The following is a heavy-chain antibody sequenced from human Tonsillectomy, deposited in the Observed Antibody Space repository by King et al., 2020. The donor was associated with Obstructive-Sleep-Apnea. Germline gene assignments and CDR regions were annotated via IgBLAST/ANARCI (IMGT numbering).Heavy chain of an antibody. D-gene: IGHD1-26*01. CDR3: ARVLPISSRWVSGELQGRWFDP. Sequence: VQLVESGAEVKKPGASVKVSCKASGYTFTGYGVSWVRQAPGQGLEWMGWISAYNGNTNYAQNLQGRVTMTTDTSTSTAYMELRSLRSDDTAVYYCARVLPISSRWVSGELQGRWFDPWGQGTLVTVSS. CDR2: ISAYNGNT. J-gene: IGHJ5*02. CDR1: GYTFTGYG. V-gene: IGHV1-18*01.